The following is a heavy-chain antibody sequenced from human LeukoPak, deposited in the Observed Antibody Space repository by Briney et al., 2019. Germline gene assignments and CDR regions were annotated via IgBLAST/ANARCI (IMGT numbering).Heavy chain of an antibody. CDR2: IYYSGST. J-gene: IGHJ5*02. CDR1: GGSISSGGYY. CDR3: ARAPYYDFWSGYGIWFDP. V-gene: IGHV4-31*03. Sequence: SETLSLTCTVSGGSISSGGYYWSWTRQHPGKGLEWIGYIYYSGSTYYNPSLKSRVTISVDTSKNQFSLKLSSVTAADTAVYYCARAPYYDFWSGYGIWFDPWGQGTLVTVSS. D-gene: IGHD3-3*01.